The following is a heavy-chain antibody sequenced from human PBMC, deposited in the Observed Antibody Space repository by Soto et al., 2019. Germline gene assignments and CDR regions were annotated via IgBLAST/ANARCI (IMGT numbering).Heavy chain of an antibody. D-gene: IGHD6-13*01. CDR3: AKMTASAAAGTYGMDV. J-gene: IGHJ6*02. Sequence: PGGSLRLSCAASGFTFSSYAMSWVRHAPGKGLEWVSGISGNAYSTYYADSVKGRFIISRDNSKDTLYLQINSLRVDDTAVYYCAKMTASAAAGTYGMDVWGQGTTVTVSS. V-gene: IGHV3-23*01. CDR2: ISGNAYST. CDR1: GFTFSSYA.